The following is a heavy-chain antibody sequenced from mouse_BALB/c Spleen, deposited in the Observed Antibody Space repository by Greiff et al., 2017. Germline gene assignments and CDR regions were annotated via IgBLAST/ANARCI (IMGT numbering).Heavy chain of an antibody. CDR1: GYTFTSYY. D-gene: IGHD2-14*01. Sequence: QVQLKQSGPELVKPGASVRISCKASGYTFTSYYIHWVKQRPGQGLEWIGWIYPGNVNTKYNEKFKGKATLTADKSSSTAYMQLSSLTSEDSAVYFCARGYYRYDYAMDYWGQGTSVTVSS. V-gene: IGHV1S56*01. CDR2: IYPGNVNT. CDR3: ARGYYRYDYAMDY. J-gene: IGHJ4*01.